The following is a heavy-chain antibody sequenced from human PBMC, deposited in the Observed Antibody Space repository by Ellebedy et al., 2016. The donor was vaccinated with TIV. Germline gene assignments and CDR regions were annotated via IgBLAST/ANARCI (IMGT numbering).Heavy chain of an antibody. Sequence: GGSLRLSXAVSGFSFRTYAMHWVRQAPGKGLEWVSSISSSSSYIYYADSVKGRFTISRDNAKNSLYLQMNSLRAEDTAVYYCARDFSSSSPYWGQGTLVTVSS. CDR1: GFSFRTYA. V-gene: IGHV3-21*01. CDR3: ARDFSSSSPY. D-gene: IGHD6-6*01. CDR2: ISSSSSYI. J-gene: IGHJ4*02.